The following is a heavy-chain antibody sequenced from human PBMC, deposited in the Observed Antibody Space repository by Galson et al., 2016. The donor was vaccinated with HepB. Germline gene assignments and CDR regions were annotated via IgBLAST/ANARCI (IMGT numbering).Heavy chain of an antibody. CDR3: ARRSRDYYHGMDV. Sequence: SVKVSCKTSGYIFTSQYIHWVRQAPGQGLEWMGVINPSGGSTNYAQKFQGRFTMTSDPSTSSVYMELSSLRSEDTAVYYCARRSRDYYHGMDVCGQGTTVTVSS. V-gene: IGHV1-46*01. J-gene: IGHJ6*02. CDR1: GYIFTSQY. CDR2: INPSGGST.